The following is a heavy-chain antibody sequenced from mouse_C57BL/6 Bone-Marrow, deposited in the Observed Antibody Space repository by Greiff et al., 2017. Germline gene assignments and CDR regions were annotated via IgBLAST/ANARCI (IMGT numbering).Heavy chain of an antibody. V-gene: IGHV1-42*01. CDR2: INPSTGGT. CDR1: GYSFTGYY. D-gene: IGHD2-13*01. CDR3: ARKKTKVTNFDC. Sequence: EVQLQQSGPELVKPGASVKISCKASGYSFTGYYMNWVKQSPEKSLEWIGEINPSTGGTTYNQKFKAKATLTVDKSSSTAYMQLKSLTSEDSAVYYCARKKTKVTNFDCWGQGTTRTVCS. J-gene: IGHJ2*01.